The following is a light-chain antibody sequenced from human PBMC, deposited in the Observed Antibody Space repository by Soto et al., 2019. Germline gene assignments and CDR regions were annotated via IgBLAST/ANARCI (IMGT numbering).Light chain of an antibody. CDR1: SSDVGGYNY. V-gene: IGLV2-14*01. CDR2: DVS. Sequence: QSALTQPASVSGSRGHAITISCTGTSSDVGGYNYVSWYQQHPGKAPKLMIYDVSNRPSGVSNRFSGSKSGNTASLTISGLQAEDEADYYCSSYTSSSTLARYVFGTGTKVTVL. J-gene: IGLJ1*01. CDR3: SSYTSSSTLARYV.